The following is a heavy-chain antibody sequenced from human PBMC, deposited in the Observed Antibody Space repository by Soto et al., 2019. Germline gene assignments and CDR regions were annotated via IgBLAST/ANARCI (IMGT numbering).Heavy chain of an antibody. CDR2: IYYSGST. V-gene: IGHV4-59*01. CDR3: ARAAGDIAVAGRFDY. J-gene: IGHJ4*02. CDR1: GGSISSYY. Sequence: QVQLQESGPGLVKPSETLSLTCTVSGGSISSYYWSWIRQPPGKGLEWIGYIYYSGSTNYNPSLKSRVTIXXDXSXXPFSLKLSSVTAADTAVYYCARAAGDIAVAGRFDYWGQGTLVTVSS. D-gene: IGHD6-19*01.